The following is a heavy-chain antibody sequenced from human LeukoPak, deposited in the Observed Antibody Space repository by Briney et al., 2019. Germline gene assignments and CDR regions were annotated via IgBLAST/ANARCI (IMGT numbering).Heavy chain of an antibody. V-gene: IGHV3-21*01. CDR1: GFTFSSYS. D-gene: IGHD2-2*01. CDR2: ISGSSSYI. J-gene: IGHJ4*02. CDR3: ARDEVPDY. Sequence: GGSLRLSCAASGFTFSSYSMNWVRQAPGKGLEWVSSISGSSSYIYYADSVKGRFTISRDNAKNSLYLQMNSLRAEDTAVYYCARDEVPDYWGQGTLVTVSS.